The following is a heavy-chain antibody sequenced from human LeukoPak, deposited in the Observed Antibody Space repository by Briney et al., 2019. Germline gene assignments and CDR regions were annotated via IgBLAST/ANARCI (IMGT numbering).Heavy chain of an antibody. CDR1: GFTFNSYA. J-gene: IGHJ4*02. CDR3: AKDLRITIFGVILV. CDR2: ISGSGGST. V-gene: IGHV3-23*01. Sequence: GGSLRLSCAASGFTFNSYAMSWVRQAPGKGLEWVSTISGSGGSTYYADSVKGRFTISRDNSKNTLYLQMNSLRGEDTAVYYRAKDLRITIFGVILVWGQGTLVTVSS. D-gene: IGHD3-3*01.